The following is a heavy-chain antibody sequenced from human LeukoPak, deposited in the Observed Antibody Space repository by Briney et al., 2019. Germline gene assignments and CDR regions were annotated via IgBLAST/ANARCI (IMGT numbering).Heavy chain of an antibody. CDR1: GGSISTSSYY. CDR3: ARDLERQGGFIDY. CDR2: IFYSGST. J-gene: IGHJ4*02. Sequence: SETLSLTCTVSGGSISTSSYYWGWVRQPPGKGLEWIGNIFYSGSTYYSPSLKSRVTISLDTSKNQFSLQLNSVTPEDTAVYYCARDLERQGGFIDYWGQGTLVTVSS. V-gene: IGHV4-39*07. D-gene: IGHD3-16*01.